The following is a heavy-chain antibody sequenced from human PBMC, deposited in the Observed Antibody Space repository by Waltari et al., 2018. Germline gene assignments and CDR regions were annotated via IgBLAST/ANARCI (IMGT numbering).Heavy chain of an antibody. CDR1: GFTFNDYS. D-gene: IGHD3-10*01. CDR2: ITGGSNDI. Sequence: EEQLVESGGGPVKPGGSVRLSCAASGFTFNDYSMNWVRQAPGKGLEWVSAITGGSNDIYYADAVKGRFTISRDNAQGSLFLQMNSLRTEDTGVYYCARAVVDVVRGGDFDLWGRGTLVTVTS. J-gene: IGHJ2*01. V-gene: IGHV3-21*01. CDR3: ARAVVDVVRGGDFDL.